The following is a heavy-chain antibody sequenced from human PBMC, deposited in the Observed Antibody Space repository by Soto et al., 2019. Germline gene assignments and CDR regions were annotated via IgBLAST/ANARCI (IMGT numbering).Heavy chain of an antibody. D-gene: IGHD3-9*01. J-gene: IGHJ5*02. CDR2: MNPNSGNT. CDR1: GGTFSSYD. Sequence: GASVKVSCKASGGTFSSYDINWVRQATGQGLERMGWMNPNSGNTGYAQKFQGRVTMTRNTSISTAYMELSSLRSEDTAVYYCARRRYFDGGWFDPWGQGTLVTVSS. CDR3: ARRRYFDGGWFDP. V-gene: IGHV1-8*02.